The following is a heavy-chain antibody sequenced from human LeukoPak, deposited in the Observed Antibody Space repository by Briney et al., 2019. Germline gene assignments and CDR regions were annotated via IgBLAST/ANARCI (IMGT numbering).Heavy chain of an antibody. V-gene: IGHV3-21*01. CDR1: GFTFSSYS. CDR3: ARGRGYSGYDFGY. D-gene: IGHD5-12*01. J-gene: IGHJ4*02. CDR2: ISSSSSYT. Sequence: GGSLRLSCAASGFTFSSYSMNWVRQAPGKGLEWVSSISSSSSYTYYADSVKGRFTISRDSAKNSLYLQMDSLRAEDTAVYYCARGRGYSGYDFGYWGQGILVTVSS.